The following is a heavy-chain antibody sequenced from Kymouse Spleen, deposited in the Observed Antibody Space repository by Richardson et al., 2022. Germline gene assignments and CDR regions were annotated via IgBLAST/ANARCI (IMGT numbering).Heavy chain of an antibody. CDR3: ARDSSQSSSWYNY. J-gene: IGHJ4*02. D-gene: IGHD6-13*01. CDR1: GFTFSSYG. CDR2: IWYDGSNK. V-gene: IGHV3-33*01. Sequence: QVQLVESGGGVVQPGRSLRLSCAASGFTFSSYGMHWVRQAPGKGLEWVAVIWYDGSNKYYADSVKGRFTISRDNSKNTLYLQMNSLRAEDTAVYYCARDSSQSSSWYNYWGQGTLVTVSS.